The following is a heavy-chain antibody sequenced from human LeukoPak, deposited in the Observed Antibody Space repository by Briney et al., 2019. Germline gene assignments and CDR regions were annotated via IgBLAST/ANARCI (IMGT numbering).Heavy chain of an antibody. V-gene: IGHV3-23*01. J-gene: IGHJ4*02. CDR2: ISGSGTYT. Sequence: GGSLRLSCAVSGLTFSNYAMSWVRQAPGKGLEWVSDISGSGTYTYYADPVKGRFTISRDNSKNTLYLQMNSLRSEDTAVYYCARDRSTLRYFDWLFDYWGQGTLVTVSS. CDR1: GLTFSNYA. CDR3: ARDRSTLRYFDWLFDY. D-gene: IGHD3-9*01.